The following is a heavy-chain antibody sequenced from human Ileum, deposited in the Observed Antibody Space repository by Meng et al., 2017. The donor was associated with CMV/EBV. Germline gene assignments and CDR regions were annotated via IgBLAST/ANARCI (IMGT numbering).Heavy chain of an antibody. Sequence: GESLKISCAASGFTFRDYWMHWVRQSPGKGLVWVSRINNDGNTAYYADSVKGRFTISRDNSKNTLYLQMNSLRAEDTAVYYCAKESSSWSQRSDYWGQGTLVTVSS. V-gene: IGHV3-74*01. D-gene: IGHD6-13*01. CDR3: AKESSSWSQRSDY. CDR2: INNDGNTA. J-gene: IGHJ4*02. CDR1: GFTFRDYW.